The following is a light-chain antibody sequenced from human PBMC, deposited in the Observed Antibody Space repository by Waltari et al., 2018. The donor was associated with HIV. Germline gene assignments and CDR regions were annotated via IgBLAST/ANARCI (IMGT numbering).Light chain of an antibody. Sequence: QSVLTQPPSASGTPGQRVTISCSGSSSNIGPTSVYWYQQLPGTAPKLLIYRTNQRPSGVPDRFSGSKSGTSASLAITGLRSEDETDYYCAAWDDGLSGPVFGGGTKLTVL. CDR1: SSNIGPTS. J-gene: IGLJ3*02. CDR2: RTN. V-gene: IGLV1-47*01. CDR3: AAWDDGLSGPV.